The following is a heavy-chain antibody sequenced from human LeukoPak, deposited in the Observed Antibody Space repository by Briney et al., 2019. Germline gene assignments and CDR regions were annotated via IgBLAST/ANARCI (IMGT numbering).Heavy chain of an antibody. Sequence: SLPLSCLASGFTFSNYGMSWVRQAPARGLEWVSSISRSGGSTHYADSVKGRFVISRDTSKNTLHLQMNSLTAGDTAVYYCARKGAGLVAFDLWGQGTVVTVSS. J-gene: IGHJ3*01. V-gene: IGHV3-23*01. CDR1: GFTFSNYG. CDR2: ISRSGGST. D-gene: IGHD3/OR15-3a*01. CDR3: ARKGAGLVAFDL.